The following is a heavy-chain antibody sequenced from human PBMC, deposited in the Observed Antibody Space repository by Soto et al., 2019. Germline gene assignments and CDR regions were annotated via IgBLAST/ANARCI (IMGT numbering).Heavy chain of an antibody. Sequence: GESLKISCKGSGYSFTSYWIGWVRQMPGKGLEWMGIIYPGDSDTRYSPSFQGQVTISADKSISTAYLQWSSLKASDTAMYYCARVGVVSPYYYYGMDVGGQGTTVTVYS. CDR1: GYSFTSYW. V-gene: IGHV5-51*01. CDR3: ARVGVVSPYYYYGMDV. D-gene: IGHD3-3*01. J-gene: IGHJ6*02. CDR2: IYPGDSDT.